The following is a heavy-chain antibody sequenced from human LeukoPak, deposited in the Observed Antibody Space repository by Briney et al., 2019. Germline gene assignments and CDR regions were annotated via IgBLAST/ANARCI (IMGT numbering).Heavy chain of an antibody. CDR3: AKVEYTSSWYGVGSLDS. D-gene: IGHD6-13*01. CDR1: GFTFSSYA. V-gene: IGHV3-30-3*01. Sequence: GGSLRLSCAASGFTFSSYAMHWVRQAPGKGLEWVAVISYDGSNKYYADSVKGRFTISRDNSKNTLFLQMSSLRAEDTAVYYCAKVEYTSSWYGVGSLDSRGQGTLVTVSS. J-gene: IGHJ4*02. CDR2: ISYDGSNK.